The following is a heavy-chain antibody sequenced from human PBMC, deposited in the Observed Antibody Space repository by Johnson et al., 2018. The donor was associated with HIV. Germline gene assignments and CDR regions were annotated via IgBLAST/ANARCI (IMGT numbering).Heavy chain of an antibody. J-gene: IGHJ3*02. CDR3: AREDQNWNYDHAFDI. CDR2: ISYDGSNK. CDR1: GFTFSSYA. D-gene: IGHD1-7*01. V-gene: IGHV3-30*04. Sequence: QVQLVESGGGVVQPGRSLRLSCAASGFTFSSYAMHWVRQAPGKGLEWVAVISYDGSNKYYADSVKGRFTISRDNSKNTLYLQMNSLRVADTAVYYCAREDQNWNYDHAFDIWGQGTMVTVSS.